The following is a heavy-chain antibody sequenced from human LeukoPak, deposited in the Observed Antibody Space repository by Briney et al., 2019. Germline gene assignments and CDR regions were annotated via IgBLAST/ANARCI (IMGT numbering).Heavy chain of an antibody. D-gene: IGHD3-22*01. CDR3: ARASKVVVITSGAFDI. CDR2: IYYSGST. J-gene: IGHJ3*02. V-gene: IGHV4-61*10. CDR1: GGSISSGSYY. Sequence: SETLSLTCTVSGGSISSGSYYWSWIRQPAEKGLEWIGYIYYSGSTNYNPSLKSRVTISVDTSKNQFSLKLSSVTAADTAVYYCARASKVVVITSGAFDIWGQGTMVTVSS.